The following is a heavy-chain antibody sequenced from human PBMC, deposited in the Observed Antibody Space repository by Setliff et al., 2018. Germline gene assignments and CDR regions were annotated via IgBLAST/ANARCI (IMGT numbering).Heavy chain of an antibody. J-gene: IGHJ5*02. D-gene: IGHD3-22*01. CDR2: IDWDDDK. CDR1: GFSLSTSGMR. CDR3: AHFTVGYDISGYLFS. V-gene: IGHV2-70*04. Sequence: SGPTLVNPTQTLTLTCTFSGFSLSTSGMRVSWIRQPPGKALEWLARIDWDDDKFYSTSLKTRLTLSKDTSKNQVVLTMANVDPVDTATYYCAHFTVGYDISGYLFSWGQGTLVTV.